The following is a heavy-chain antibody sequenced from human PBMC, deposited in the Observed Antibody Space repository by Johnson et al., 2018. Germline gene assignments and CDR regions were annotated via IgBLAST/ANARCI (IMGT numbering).Heavy chain of an antibody. Sequence: VQLAQSGGGLVQPGRSLRLSCAASGFTFDDYAMHWVRQAPGKGLEWVSGIRWNSGSIGYAASVKGRFTISRDNAKDSLYLQMNSLRAEGPALYYCAKDTSPLMVRGFPYAGMDVWGQGTTVTVSS. D-gene: IGHD3-10*01. CDR1: GFTFDDYA. V-gene: IGHV3-9*01. CDR3: AKDTSPLMVRGFPYAGMDV. CDR2: IRWNSGSI. J-gene: IGHJ6*02.